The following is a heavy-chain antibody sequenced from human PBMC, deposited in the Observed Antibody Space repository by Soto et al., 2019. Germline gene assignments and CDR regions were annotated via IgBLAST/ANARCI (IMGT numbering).Heavy chain of an antibody. Sequence: SETLSLTCTVSGGSISSYYWSWIRQPPGKGLEWIGYIYYSGSTNYNPSLKSRVTISVDTSKNQFSLKLSSVTAADTAVYYCARHYYDSSGYYPFDYWRQGTLVTVSS. CDR3: ARHYYDSSGYYPFDY. CDR2: IYYSGST. V-gene: IGHV4-59*01. D-gene: IGHD3-22*01. CDR1: GGSISSYY. J-gene: IGHJ4*02.